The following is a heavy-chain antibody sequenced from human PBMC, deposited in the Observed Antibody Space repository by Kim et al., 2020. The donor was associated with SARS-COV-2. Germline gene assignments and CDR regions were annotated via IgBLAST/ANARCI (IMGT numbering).Heavy chain of an antibody. J-gene: IGHJ6*01. CDR1: GYTFPSFT. D-gene: IGHD3-3*01. CDR2: INTTTGNP. CDR3: PRGIKPPYIGTVAQYYFY. V-gene: IGHV7-4-1*02. Sequence: ASVKVSCKPSGYTFPSFTMNWVRQAPGQVLEWIGWINTTTGNPTYAQGFTRRFFFSLDTSFSTAYLQLSSLHHEDTAAYYFPRGIKPPYIGTVAQYYFY.